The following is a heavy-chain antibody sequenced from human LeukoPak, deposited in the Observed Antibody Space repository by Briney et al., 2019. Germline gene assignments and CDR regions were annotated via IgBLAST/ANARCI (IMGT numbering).Heavy chain of an antibody. CDR3: ARDLIVYGSGSYFDY. Sequence: ASVKVSCKASGYTFTGYYMHWVRQAPGQGLEWMAWINVGNGNTKYSQNVQGRLTITTDTSASTAYMELSSLRSEDTALYFCARDLIVYGSGSYFDYWGQGTLVTVSS. V-gene: IGHV1-3*01. CDR1: GYTFTGYY. J-gene: IGHJ4*02. CDR2: INVGNGNT. D-gene: IGHD3-10*01.